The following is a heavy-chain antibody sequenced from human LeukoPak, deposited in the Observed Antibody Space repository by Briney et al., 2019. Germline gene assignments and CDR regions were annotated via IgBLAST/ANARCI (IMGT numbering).Heavy chain of an antibody. D-gene: IGHD1-26*01. CDR3: ARVRRGNRESGSYLNGFDY. V-gene: IGHV1-18*01. J-gene: IGHJ4*02. CDR2: ISAYNGNT. Sequence: GASVKVSCKASGYTFTSYGISWVRQAPGQGLEWMGWISAYNGNTNYAQKLQGRVTMTTDTSTSTAYMELSRLRSDDTAVYYCARVRRGNRESGSYLNGFDYWGQGTLVTVSS. CDR1: GYTFTSYG.